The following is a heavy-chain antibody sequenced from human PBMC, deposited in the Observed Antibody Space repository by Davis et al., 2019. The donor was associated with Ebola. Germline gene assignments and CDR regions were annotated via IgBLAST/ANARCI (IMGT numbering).Heavy chain of an antibody. CDR1: GFAFSSYV. J-gene: IGHJ3*01. CDR2: PGTSADT. Sequence: GGSLRLSCAVSGFAFSSYVTSWVRRAPGKGLEWVSTPGTSADTYYADSVKGRFTISRDNSKNTLHLQMNSLRVEDTAMYYCVKDTSNIWFDVWGQGTLVTVSA. D-gene: IGHD2/OR15-2a*01. V-gene: IGHV3-23*01. CDR3: VKDTSNIWFDV.